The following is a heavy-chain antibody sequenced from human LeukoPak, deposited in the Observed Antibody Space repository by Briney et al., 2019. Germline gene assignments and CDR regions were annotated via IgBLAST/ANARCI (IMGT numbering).Heavy chain of an antibody. V-gene: IGHV1-58*02. CDR3: AADRGDYGDYVHFDY. J-gene: IGHJ4*02. Sequence: GTSVKVSRKASGFTFTSSAMQWVRQARGQRLEWIGWIVVGSGNTNYAQKFQERVTITRDMSTSTAYMELSSLRSEDTAVYYCAADRGDYGDYVHFDYWGQGTLVTVSS. CDR1: GFTFTSSA. D-gene: IGHD4-17*01. CDR2: IVVGSGNT.